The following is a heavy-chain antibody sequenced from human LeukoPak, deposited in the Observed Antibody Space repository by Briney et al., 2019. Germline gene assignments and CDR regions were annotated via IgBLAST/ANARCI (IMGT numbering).Heavy chain of an antibody. D-gene: IGHD1-1*01. CDR2: IGTDGDT. V-gene: IGHV3-13*01. Sequence: QSGGTLRLSCAASGFTLSGYDMHWVHQATGKGLEWVSAIGTDGDTSYPGSVKGRFTISRHDSQNTLFLQLNSLRAEDTAVYYYARAGTPGFGTGRIDYWGQGTLVIVTA. J-gene: IGHJ4*02. CDR3: ARAGTPGFGTGRIDY. CDR1: GFTLSGYD.